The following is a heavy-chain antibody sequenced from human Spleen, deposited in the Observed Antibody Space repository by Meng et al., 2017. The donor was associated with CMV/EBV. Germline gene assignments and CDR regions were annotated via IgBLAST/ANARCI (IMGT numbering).Heavy chain of an antibody. CDR3: VRLGYDSSGYRDY. CDR1: GYTFTSYD. Sequence: ASVKVSCKASGYTFTSYDINWVRQAPGQGLEWMGWINPNSGGTNLPQRFQGRVIMTRDTSINTAYMELSRLLSDDTAVYCCVRLGYDSSGYRDYWGQGTLVTVSS. J-gene: IGHJ4*01. D-gene: IGHD3-22*01. V-gene: IGHV1-2*02. CDR2: INPNSGGT.